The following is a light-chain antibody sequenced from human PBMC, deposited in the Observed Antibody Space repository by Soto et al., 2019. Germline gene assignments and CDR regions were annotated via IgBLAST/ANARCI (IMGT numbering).Light chain of an antibody. V-gene: IGKV1-33*01. CDR1: QDISNY. CDR3: QQYDNLPPFT. J-gene: IGKJ3*01. Sequence: DIQMTQSPSSLSASVGDRVTITCQASQDISNYLNWYQQKPGKAPKLLIYDASNLETGVPSRFGGSGSGTAFNFTIISLQAKDVASYYCQQYDNLPPFTFGPGTKVDIK. CDR2: DAS.